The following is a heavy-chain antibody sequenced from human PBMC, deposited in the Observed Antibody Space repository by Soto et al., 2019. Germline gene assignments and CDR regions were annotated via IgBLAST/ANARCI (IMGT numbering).Heavy chain of an antibody. J-gene: IGHJ4*02. V-gene: IGHV4-34*01. CDR1: GGSFTGYY. CDR2: INHSGFT. Sequence: SETLSLTCDASGGSFTGYYWSWIRQPPGKGLEWIGEINHSGFTNYNPSLTGRVTISLDTSKSQFSLKLSSLTAADTAFYFCARGHGRFAHWGQGTLAPVYS. CDR3: ARGHGRFAH.